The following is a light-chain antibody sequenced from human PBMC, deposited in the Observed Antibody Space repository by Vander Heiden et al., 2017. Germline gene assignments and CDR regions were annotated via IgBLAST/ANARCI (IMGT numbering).Light chain of an antibody. V-gene: IGKV2-28*01. Sequence: DIVMTQSPLSLLVTPGVSASISCRSSQSLLQTNGYSHLEWYLQKPGQSPQLLISLGSIRASGVPDRFTGSASGTDFILKISRVEAEDAGVYFCMQARHTPWTFGQGTKVEIK. CDR2: LGS. J-gene: IGKJ1*01. CDR3: MQARHTPWT. CDR1: QSLLQTNGYSH.